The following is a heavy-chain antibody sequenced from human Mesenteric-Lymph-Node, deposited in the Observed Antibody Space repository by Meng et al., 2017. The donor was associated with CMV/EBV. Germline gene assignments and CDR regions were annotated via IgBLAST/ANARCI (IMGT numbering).Heavy chain of an antibody. CDR3: AKAGAAAGSLGDF. CDR1: GGTFSSYA. CDR2: INPNSGDT. V-gene: IGHV1-2*02. D-gene: IGHD6-13*01. Sequence: ASVKVSCKASGGTFSSYAISWVRQAPGQGLEWMGWINPNSGDTNYAQKFQGRVTMTRDTSISTAYMELSRLRSDDTAVYYCAKAGAAAGSLGDFWGQGTLVTVSS. J-gene: IGHJ4*02.